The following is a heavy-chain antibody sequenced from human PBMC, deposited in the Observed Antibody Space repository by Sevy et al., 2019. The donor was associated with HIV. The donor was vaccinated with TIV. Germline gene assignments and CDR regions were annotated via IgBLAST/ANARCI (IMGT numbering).Heavy chain of an antibody. CDR1: GYIFSSYG. CDR3: AKAPLGGTAWYDY. V-gene: IGHV3-30*18. J-gene: IGHJ4*02. D-gene: IGHD3-16*01. CDR2: LSYDERNK. Sequence: GGSLRLSCAASGYIFSSYGIHWVRQAPGKGLEWVAFLSYDERNKYYADSVKGRFTISGDSSKNTLYLQMNSLRAEDTAVYYCAKAPLGGTAWYDYWGQGTLVTVSS.